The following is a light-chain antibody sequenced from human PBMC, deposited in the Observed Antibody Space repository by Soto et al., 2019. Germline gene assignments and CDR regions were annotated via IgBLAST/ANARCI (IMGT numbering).Light chain of an antibody. CDR3: QQYNTWPPWT. CDR2: GAS. J-gene: IGKJ1*01. CDR1: QSVSSN. Sequence: EIVMTQSPATLSVSPGERATLSCRASQSVSSNLAWYHQKPGQAPRLLIYGASTRATGNPARFSGSGSGTEFTLTISSLQSEDFAVYYCQQYNTWPPWTFGQGTKVEIK. V-gene: IGKV3-15*01.